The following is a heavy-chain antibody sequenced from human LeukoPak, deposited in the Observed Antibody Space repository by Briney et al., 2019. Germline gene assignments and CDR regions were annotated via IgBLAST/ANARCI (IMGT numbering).Heavy chain of an antibody. V-gene: IGHV1-69*06. D-gene: IGHD4-17*01. Sequence: SVKVSCKASGGTFSSYAISWVRQAPGQGLEWMGGIIPILGTANYAQKFQGRVTITADKSTSTAYMELSSLRSEDTAVYYCARERRGDYVAFDIWGQGTMVTVSS. J-gene: IGHJ3*02. CDR3: ARERRGDYVAFDI. CDR2: IIPILGTA. CDR1: GGTFSSYA.